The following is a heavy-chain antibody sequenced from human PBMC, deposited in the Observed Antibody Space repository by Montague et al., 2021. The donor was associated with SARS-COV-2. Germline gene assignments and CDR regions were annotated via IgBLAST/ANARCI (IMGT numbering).Heavy chain of an antibody. CDR1: DYSISSDYD. J-gene: IGHJ4*02. Sequence: SETRSLTCTVFDYSISSDYDWGWIRQPPGKVLEWIATVHHSGKTYYNPSLRSRVTISMDTSKNQFSLKLTSVTAADTAVYYCAREPRSSGSTPDYFDFWGPGTLVAVSS. CDR2: VHHSGKT. D-gene: IGHD6-19*01. CDR3: AREPRSSGSTPDYFDF. V-gene: IGHV4-38-2*02.